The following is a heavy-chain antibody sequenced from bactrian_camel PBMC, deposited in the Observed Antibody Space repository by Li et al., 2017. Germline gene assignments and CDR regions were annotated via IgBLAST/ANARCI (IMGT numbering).Heavy chain of an antibody. CDR1: GYIPY. CDR2: IDSKGRT. J-gene: IGHJ4*01. Sequence: QVQLVESGGGSVQTGGSLRLSCQASGYIPYMAWFREAPGKEREGVASIDSKGRTTYAESVKGRFTISRDNAKNTLYLQMNSLKPEDTAMNICAADSHSWDIRGPSLSPRAFASWGQGTQVTVS. D-gene: IGHD2*01. V-gene: IGHV3S53*01. CDR3: AADSHSWDIRGPSLSPRAFAS.